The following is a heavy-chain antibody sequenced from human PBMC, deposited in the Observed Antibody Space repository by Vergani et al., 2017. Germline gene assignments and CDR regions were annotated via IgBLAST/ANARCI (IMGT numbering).Heavy chain of an antibody. J-gene: IGHJ2*01. CDR3: VKDIAASGNYWYFVL. V-gene: IGHV3-9*01. D-gene: IGHD6-13*01. Sequence: EVQLVESGGGLVQPGRSLRLSCAASGFTFDDYAMHWVRQAPGKGLEWVSGINWNSDSIAYADSVKGRFTISRDNAKNSLYLQMNSLRAEDTALYYCVKDIAASGNYWYFVLGGRGTLVTVSS. CDR2: INWNSDSI. CDR1: GFTFDDYA.